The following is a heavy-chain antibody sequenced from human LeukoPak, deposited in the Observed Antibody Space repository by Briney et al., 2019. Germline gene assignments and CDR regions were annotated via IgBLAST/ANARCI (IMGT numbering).Heavy chain of an antibody. J-gene: IGHJ3*02. Sequence: ASVKVSCKASGYTFTSYEIDWVRQATGQGPEWMGWMNPNRGNTGYEQKFQGRVTMTRNTSISTDYMGLSGLGSEDTAVNYFARPILRNGDYVRGAFDICSQGTMVTVSS. CDR1: GYTFTSYE. CDR3: ARPILRNGDYVRGAFDI. CDR2: MNPNRGNT. D-gene: IGHD4-17*01. V-gene: IGHV1-8*01.